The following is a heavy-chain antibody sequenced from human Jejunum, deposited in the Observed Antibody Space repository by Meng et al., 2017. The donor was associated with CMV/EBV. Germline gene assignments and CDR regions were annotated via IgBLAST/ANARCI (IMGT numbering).Heavy chain of an antibody. D-gene: IGHD3-3*01. Sequence: FSTCGVHWVRLPPGKGLEWVAFIQNDESHKYYADSVEGRFTISRDNSKNTVSLQMNSLRLEDTGVYYCAKDKLRLTSRGYAMDVWGQGTTVTVSS. J-gene: IGHJ6*02. V-gene: IGHV3-30*02. CDR1: FSTCG. CDR2: IQNDESHK. CDR3: AKDKLRLTSRGYAMDV.